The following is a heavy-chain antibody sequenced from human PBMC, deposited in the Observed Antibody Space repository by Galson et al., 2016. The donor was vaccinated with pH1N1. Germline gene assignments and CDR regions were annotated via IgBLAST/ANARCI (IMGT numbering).Heavy chain of an antibody. V-gene: IGHV3-30-3*01. CDR3: ARDHVYGDYFERFFDL. D-gene: IGHD4-17*01. Sequence: SLRLSCAASGFTFSHYAMHWVRQAPGKGLEWVAVISYVESNKDYADSVKGRFTVPRDNSKNTLYLQMNSLRAEDTALYYCARDHVYGDYFERFFDLWGRGTLVTVSS. J-gene: IGHJ2*01. CDR1: GFTFSHYA. CDR2: ISYVESNK.